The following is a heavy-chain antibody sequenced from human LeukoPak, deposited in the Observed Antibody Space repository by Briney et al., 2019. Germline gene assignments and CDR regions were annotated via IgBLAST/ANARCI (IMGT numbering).Heavy chain of an antibody. CDR3: ARDRGDIVVVRGAFDI. CDR1: GGTFSSYA. CDR2: IIPIFGTA. J-gene: IGHJ3*02. V-gene: IGHV1-69*13. D-gene: IGHD2-2*01. Sequence: SVKVSCKASGGTFSSYAISWVRQAPGQGLEWMGGIIPIFGTANYAQKFQGRVTITADESTSTAYMELGSLRSEDTAVYYCARDRGDIVVVRGAFDIWGQGTMVTVSS.